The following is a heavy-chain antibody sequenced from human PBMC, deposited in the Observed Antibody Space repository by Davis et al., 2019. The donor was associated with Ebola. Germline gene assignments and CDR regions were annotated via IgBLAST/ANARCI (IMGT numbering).Heavy chain of an antibody. CDR1: GYTFTSYA. V-gene: IGHV7-4-1*02. CDR3: ARAPSSSDWEEEYFQH. Sequence: AASVKVSCKASGYTFTSYAMNWVRQAPGQGLEWMGWINTNTGTPTFAQDFTGRFDFSLDTSVNTAYLQITSLKAEDTAVYYCARAPSSSDWEEEYFQHWGQGTLVTVPS. J-gene: IGHJ1*01. D-gene: IGHD6-19*01. CDR2: INTNTGTP.